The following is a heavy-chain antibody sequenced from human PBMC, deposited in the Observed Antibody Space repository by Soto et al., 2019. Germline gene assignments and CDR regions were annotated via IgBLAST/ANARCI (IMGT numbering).Heavy chain of an antibody. D-gene: IGHD1-26*01. CDR1: GGSVSSGSYY. V-gene: IGHV4-61*01. J-gene: IGHJ1*01. Sequence: QVQLQESGPGLVKPSETLSLTCTVSGGSVSSGSYYWSWIRQPPGKGLEWIGYIYYSGSTNYNPSRKSRVTISVDTSKNQFSLKLSSVTAADTDVDYCARDTVGATYAEYFQHWGQGTLVTVSS. CDR3: ARDTVGATYAEYFQH. CDR2: IYYSGST.